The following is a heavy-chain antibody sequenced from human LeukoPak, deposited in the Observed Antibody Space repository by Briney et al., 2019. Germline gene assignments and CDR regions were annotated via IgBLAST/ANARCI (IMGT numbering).Heavy chain of an antibody. CDR3: AKEAVWFGELLYHDY. CDR1: GFTFSNYA. Sequence: GGSLRLSCAASGFTFSNYAMHWVRQGLVKGLESMAVVSHDGIQTYYADSVKGRFTISRDNSKNTLYLQMNSLRAEDTAVYYCAKEAVWFGELLYHDYWGQGTLVTVTS. V-gene: IGHV3-30-3*01. CDR2: VSHDGIQT. J-gene: IGHJ4*02. D-gene: IGHD3-10*01.